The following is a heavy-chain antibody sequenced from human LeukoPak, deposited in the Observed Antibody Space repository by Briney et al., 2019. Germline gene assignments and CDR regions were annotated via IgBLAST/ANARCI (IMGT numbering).Heavy chain of an antibody. Sequence: GGSLRLSCAGSGFTFSSYGMHWVRQARGKGLEWVAVIWADGTHEDYIDSVKGRFTISRDNSKNTLYLQMNSLRADDTAVYYCAINHYGSNSDIFDISGQGTMVSVSS. CDR2: IWADGTHE. J-gene: IGHJ3*02. V-gene: IGHV3-33*01. CDR1: GFTFSSYG. D-gene: IGHD3-10*01. CDR3: AINHYGSNSDIFDI.